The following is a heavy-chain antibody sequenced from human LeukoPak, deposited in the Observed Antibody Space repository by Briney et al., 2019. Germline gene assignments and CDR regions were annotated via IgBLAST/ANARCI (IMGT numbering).Heavy chain of an antibody. CDR2: IRYDGTNK. V-gene: IGHV3-30*02. Sequence: PGGSLRPSCAASGFIFSSSGMHWVRQAPGKGLEWVAFIRYDGTNKYYADSVKGRFTISRDNFKNTLYLQMDSLRAEGTGVYYCEGYYDSSGSGLDYWGQGTLVTVSS. J-gene: IGHJ4*02. D-gene: IGHD3-22*01. CDR3: EGYYDSSGSGLDY. CDR1: GFIFSSSG.